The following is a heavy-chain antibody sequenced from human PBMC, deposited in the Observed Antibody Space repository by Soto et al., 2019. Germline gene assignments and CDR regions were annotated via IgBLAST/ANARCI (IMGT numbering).Heavy chain of an antibody. J-gene: IGHJ4*02. Sequence: QVQLQESGPGLVKPSETLSLTCTVSGGSISSYYWSWIRQPPGKGLEWIGYIYYSGSTNYNPSLTRRGPLSIDTSKNQFSLKLSSVTAADTAVYYCARQVGGWAPWYFDYWGQGTLVTVSS. CDR1: GGSISSYY. D-gene: IGHD6-19*01. CDR3: ARQVGGWAPWYFDY. V-gene: IGHV4-59*08. CDR2: IYYSGST.